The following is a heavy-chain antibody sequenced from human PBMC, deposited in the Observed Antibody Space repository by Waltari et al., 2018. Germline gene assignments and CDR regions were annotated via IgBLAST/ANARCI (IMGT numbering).Heavy chain of an antibody. Sequence: QVQLVQSGAEVTEPGASVKVSCQASGSAFSNYDINWLRQAAGQGLEWMGWMNPNSGNTGYAPKFQGRVTMTRDTSISTAYMELSSLRSDDTAVYYCARGSRLASGTFFPTATDNWAQGTPVTVSS. CDR2: MNPNSGNT. J-gene: IGHJ4*02. D-gene: IGHD3-10*01. CDR3: ARGSRLASGTFFPTATDN. V-gene: IGHV1-8*01. CDR1: GSAFSNYD.